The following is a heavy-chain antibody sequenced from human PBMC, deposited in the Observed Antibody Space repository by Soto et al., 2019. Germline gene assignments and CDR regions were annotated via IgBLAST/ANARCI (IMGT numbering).Heavy chain of an antibody. CDR1: GFTFSSYG. Sequence: TGGSLRLSCAASGFTFSSYGMHWVRQAPGKGLEWVAVIWYDGSNKYYADSVKGRFTISRDNSKNTLYLQMNSLRAEDTAVYYCARDKYCSSTSCTYYFDYWGQGTLVTVSS. V-gene: IGHV3-33*01. J-gene: IGHJ4*02. CDR3: ARDKYCSSTSCTYYFDY. CDR2: IWYDGSNK. D-gene: IGHD2-2*01.